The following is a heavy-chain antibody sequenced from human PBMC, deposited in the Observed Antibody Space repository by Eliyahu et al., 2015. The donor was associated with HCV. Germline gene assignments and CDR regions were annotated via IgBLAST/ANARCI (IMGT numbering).Heavy chain of an antibody. CDR3: VRDPNWGSGY. CDR2: INPDGSKK. V-gene: IGHV3-7*03. J-gene: IGHJ4*02. D-gene: IGHD7-27*01. Sequence: EVQLVESGGGLVQPGGSLRLSCVGSGVTFRNHWMSWVRQAPGKGLEWXALINPDGSKKXYVGSLKGRFTISRENAKSSLYLQMDSLGADDTAVYYCVRDPNWGSGYWGQGTLVTVSS. CDR1: GVTFRNHW.